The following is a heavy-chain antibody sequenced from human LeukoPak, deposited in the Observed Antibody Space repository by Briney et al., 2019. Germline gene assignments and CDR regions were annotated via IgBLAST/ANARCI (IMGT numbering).Heavy chain of an antibody. V-gene: IGHV1-69*13. CDR3: ARGDLPAALPEYFQH. D-gene: IGHD2-2*01. CDR2: IIPIFGTA. CDR1: GGTFSSYA. Sequence: SVKVSCKASGGTFSSYAISWVRQAPGQGLEWMGGIIPIFGTANYAQKFQGRVTITADESTSTAYMELSSLRSEDTAVYYCARGDLPAALPEYFQHWGQGTLATVSS. J-gene: IGHJ1*01.